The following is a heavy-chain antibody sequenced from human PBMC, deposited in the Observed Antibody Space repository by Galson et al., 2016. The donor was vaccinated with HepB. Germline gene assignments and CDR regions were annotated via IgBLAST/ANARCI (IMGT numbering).Heavy chain of an antibody. CDR1: GGSISSRGYY. J-gene: IGHJ3*02. V-gene: IGHV4-31*03. D-gene: IGHD3-22*01. CDR2: IFYIGST. Sequence: TLSLTCTVSGGSISSRGYYWSWIRQFPGKGLEWIGYIFYIGSTYYNPSLKSRVTISVDTSKNQFSLKLGSVTAADTAVYYCARRPITMMVVENNGFDIWGQGTMVTVSS. CDR3: ARRPITMMVVENNGFDI.